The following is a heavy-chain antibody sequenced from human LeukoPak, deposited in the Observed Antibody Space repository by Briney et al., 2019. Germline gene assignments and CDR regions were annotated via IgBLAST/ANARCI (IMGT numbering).Heavy chain of an antibody. CDR1: GVTFSSYA. J-gene: IGHJ4*02. CDR2: ISYDGSNK. V-gene: IGHV3-30*04. D-gene: IGHD2-21*02. Sequence: PGRSLRLSCAASGVTFSSYAMHWVRQAPGKGLEWVAVISYDGSNKYYADSVKGRFTISRDNSKNTLYLQMNSLRAEDTAVYYCARDTRGDWYYFDYWGQGTLVTVSS. CDR3: ARDTRGDWYYFDY.